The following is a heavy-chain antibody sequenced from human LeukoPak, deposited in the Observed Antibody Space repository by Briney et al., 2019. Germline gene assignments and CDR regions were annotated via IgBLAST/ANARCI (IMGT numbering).Heavy chain of an antibody. D-gene: IGHD4-17*01. CDR2: IYYSGST. CDR1: GGSISSGGYY. Sequence: SETLSLTCTVSGGSISSGGYYWSWIRQHPGKGLEWIGYIYYSGSTYYNPSLKSRVTISVDTSKNQFSLRLSSVTAADTAVYYCARHYGDYRDGFDPWGQGTLVTVSS. CDR3: ARHYGDYRDGFDP. J-gene: IGHJ5*02. V-gene: IGHV4-31*03.